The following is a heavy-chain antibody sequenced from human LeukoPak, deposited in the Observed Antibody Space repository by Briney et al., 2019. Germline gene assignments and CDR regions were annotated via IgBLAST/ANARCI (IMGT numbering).Heavy chain of an antibody. CDR2: IYYNGST. CDR1: GGSISSSSYY. J-gene: IGHJ4*02. CDR3: ARQRFYGGNAFTW. Sequence: SETLSLTCTVSGGSISSSSYYWGWIRQPPGKGLEWIGSIYYNGSTYYNPSLKSRVTISVDTSKNQFSLKLSSVTAADTAVYYCARQRFYGGNAFTWWGQGTLVTVSS. V-gene: IGHV4-39*01. D-gene: IGHD4-23*01.